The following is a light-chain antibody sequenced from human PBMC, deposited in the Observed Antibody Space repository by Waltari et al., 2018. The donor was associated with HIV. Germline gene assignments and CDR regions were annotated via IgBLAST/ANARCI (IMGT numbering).Light chain of an antibody. V-gene: IGLV2-23*01. J-gene: IGLJ3*02. CDR2: EGI. Sequence: QSALTQPAPVSGSHGQSLTISCTGSSRDVGSYNLVSWYQQHPGKAPKLMIYEGIKRPSGVSNRFSGSNSGNTASLTISGLQAEDEADYYCCSYAGSSNWVFGGGTKLTVL. CDR1: SRDVGSYNL. CDR3: CSYAGSSNWV.